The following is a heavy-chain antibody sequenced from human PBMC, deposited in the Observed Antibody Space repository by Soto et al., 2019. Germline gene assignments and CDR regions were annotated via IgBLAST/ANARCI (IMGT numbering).Heavy chain of an antibody. CDR2: INPNSGGT. D-gene: IGHD6-13*01. CDR3: ARDPIPPTGYSSSWPRGFDD. Sequence: ASVKVSCKASGYTFTGYYMHWVRQAPGQGLEWMGWINPNSGGTNYAQKFQGWVTMTRDTSISTAYMELSRLRSDDTAVYYCARDPIPPTGYSSSWPRGFDDSGQGTLVIVSS. J-gene: IGHJ4*02. V-gene: IGHV1-2*04. CDR1: GYTFTGYY.